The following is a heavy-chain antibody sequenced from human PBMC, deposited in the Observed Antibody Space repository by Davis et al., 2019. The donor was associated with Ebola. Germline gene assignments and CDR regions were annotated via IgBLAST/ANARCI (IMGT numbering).Heavy chain of an antibody. Sequence: PGGSLRLSCAASGFTFSSYAMSWVRQASGKGLEWVGRIRSKANSYATAYAASVKGRFTISRDDSKNTAYLQMNSLKTEDTAVYYCTSQTTVTDYWGQGTLVTVSS. J-gene: IGHJ4*02. CDR3: TSQTTVTDY. V-gene: IGHV3-73*01. CDR2: IRSKANSYAT. D-gene: IGHD4-17*01. CDR1: GFTFSSYA.